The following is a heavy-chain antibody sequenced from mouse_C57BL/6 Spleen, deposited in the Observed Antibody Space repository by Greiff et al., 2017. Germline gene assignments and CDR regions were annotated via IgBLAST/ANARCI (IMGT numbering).Heavy chain of an antibody. V-gene: IGHV5-17*01. CDR3: ARGSLDY. Sequence: DVMLVESGGGLVKPGGSLKLSCAASGFTFSDYGMHWVRQAPEKGLAWVAYSSSGSSTIYYADTVKGRFTISRDNAKNTLFLQMTSLRSEDTAMYYCARGSLDYWGQGTTLTVSS. J-gene: IGHJ2*01. D-gene: IGHD6-1*01. CDR1: GFTFSDYG. CDR2: SSSGSSTI.